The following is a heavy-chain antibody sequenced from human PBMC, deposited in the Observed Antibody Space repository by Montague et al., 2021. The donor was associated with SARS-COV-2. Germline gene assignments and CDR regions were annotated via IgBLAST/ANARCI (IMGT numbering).Heavy chain of an antibody. CDR1: GDSIRSDTYY. D-gene: IGHD1-1*01. Sequence: SETLSLTCDVSGDSIRSDTYYWAWLRQPPGRGLDWIGNIYYSGSTKSNPSLKSRVTMSLNTFKNQFSLHLNLVTAADTAVYHCARRLTGLEPHFDPWGQGTLVIVSS. V-gene: IGHV4-39*01. CDR3: ARRLTGLEPHFDP. J-gene: IGHJ5*02. CDR2: IYYSGST.